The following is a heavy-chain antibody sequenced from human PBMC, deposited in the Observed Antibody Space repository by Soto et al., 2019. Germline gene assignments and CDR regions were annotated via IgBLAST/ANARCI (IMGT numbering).Heavy chain of an antibody. CDR1: GYIFSESG. V-gene: IGHV1-18*01. J-gene: IGHJ4*02. D-gene: IGHD3-10*01. CDR3: ARDRRDLLRGPDFDF. Sequence: QVQLVQSGAEVKKPGASVKVSCKASGYIFSESGLSWVRQAPGQGLEWMGWISVYNGHTIYAQKFQGRLTMTTDTSTTTAYMELRSLRTDDSAVYYCARDRRDLLRGPDFDFWGQGTLVTVSS. CDR2: ISVYNGHT.